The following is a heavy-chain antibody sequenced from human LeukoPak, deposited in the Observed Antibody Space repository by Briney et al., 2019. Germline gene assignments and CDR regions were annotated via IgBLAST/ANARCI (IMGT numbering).Heavy chain of an antibody. Sequence: GGSLRLSCATSGFTFSRYNMNWVRQAPGKGLEWVSSITSSSIYKYYADSMKGRFTISRDNAKNSLYLQMDSLRAEDTAVYHCARDGITMRILEYWGQGTLVTVSS. V-gene: IGHV3-21*01. CDR2: ITSSSIYK. D-gene: IGHD3-10*01. J-gene: IGHJ4*02. CDR3: ARDGITMRILEY. CDR1: GFTFSRYN.